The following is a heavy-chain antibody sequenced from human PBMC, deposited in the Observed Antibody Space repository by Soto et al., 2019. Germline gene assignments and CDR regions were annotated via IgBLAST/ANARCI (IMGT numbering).Heavy chain of an antibody. CDR3: AIRAYCSGGSCYSKIIDY. D-gene: IGHD2-15*01. CDR2: ISAYNGNT. Sequence: QVQLVQSGAEVKKPGASVKVPCKASGYTFTSYGISWVRQAPGQGLEWMGWISAYNGNTNYAQKLQGRVTMTTDTSTSTAYMELRSLRSDDTAVYYCAIRAYCSGGSCYSKIIDYWGQGTLVTVSS. J-gene: IGHJ4*02. V-gene: IGHV1-18*04. CDR1: GYTFTSYG.